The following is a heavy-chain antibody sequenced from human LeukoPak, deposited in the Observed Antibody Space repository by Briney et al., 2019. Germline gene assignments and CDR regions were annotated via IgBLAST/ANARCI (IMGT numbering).Heavy chain of an antibody. J-gene: IGHJ4*02. CDR2: IRYDGGDK. Sequence: GGSLRLSCAASGFTFSSYGMHWVRQAPGKGLEWVAFIRYDGGDKDYVDSVKGRFTISRDNSKNTLYLQMNSLRAEDTAVYYCAKDRDKGNYHFDYWGQGTLVTVSS. CDR1: GFTFSSYG. CDR3: AKDRDKGNYHFDY. V-gene: IGHV3-30*02. D-gene: IGHD1-7*01.